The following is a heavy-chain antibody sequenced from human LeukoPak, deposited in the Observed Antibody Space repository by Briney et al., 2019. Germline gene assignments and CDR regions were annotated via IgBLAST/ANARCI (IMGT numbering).Heavy chain of an antibody. J-gene: IGHJ4*02. CDR3: ARDGYATGSHDY. V-gene: IGHV3-7*04. D-gene: IGHD3-10*01. CDR2: IRQDGSEK. Sequence: GGSLRLSCAASGFTFSRYWMTWVRQAPGKGLEWVANIRQDGSEKSYVDSVKGRFTVSRDNAQNSLYLQMNSLRAEDTAVYYCARDGYATGSHDYWGQGTLVTVSS. CDR1: GFTFSRYW.